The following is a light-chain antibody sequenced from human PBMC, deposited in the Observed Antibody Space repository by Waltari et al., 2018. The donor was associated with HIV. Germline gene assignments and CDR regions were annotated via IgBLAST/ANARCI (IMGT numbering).Light chain of an antibody. V-gene: IGKV3-15*01. CDR1: QRVSSY. CDR3: QQYHIWSRGT. J-gene: IGKJ4*01. Sequence: EVVMTQSPASLSLSPGERAILPCRASQRVSSYLAWYQQKPGQAPRPRIYGASTRATGVPARFSGSGSGTEFTLTISNLQSDDLALYYCQQYHIWSRGTFGGGTKVEIK. CDR2: GAS.